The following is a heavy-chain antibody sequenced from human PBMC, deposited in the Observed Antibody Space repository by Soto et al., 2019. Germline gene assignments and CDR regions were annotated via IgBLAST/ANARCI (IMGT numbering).Heavy chain of an antibody. J-gene: IGHJ4*02. CDR2: ISGSGGST. V-gene: IGHV3-23*01. CDR3: ATFPPPGITGTTDYFDY. CDR1: GFTFSSYA. D-gene: IGHD1-20*01. Sequence: GGSLRLSCAASGFTFSSYAMSWVRQAPGKGLEWVSAISGSGGSTYYADSVKGRFTISRDNSKNTLYLQMNSLRAEDTAVYYCATFPPPGITGTTDYFDYWGQGTLVTVSS.